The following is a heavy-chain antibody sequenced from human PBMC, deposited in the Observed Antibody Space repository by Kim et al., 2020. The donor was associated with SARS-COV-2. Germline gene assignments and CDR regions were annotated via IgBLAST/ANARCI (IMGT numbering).Heavy chain of an antibody. V-gene: IGHV3-33*01. J-gene: IGHJ4*02. CDR1: RFTFRDFD. CDR2: IWNDGSKK. CDR3: ARDEGRHIGAAIY. Sequence: GGSLRLSCVASRFTFRDFDMHWVRQAPGKGLEWVAVIWNDGSKKSYADSVKGRFTVSRDNSKNTLYLDMGNLRAEDTATYYCARDEGRHIGAAIYWGQGTLVTVSS. D-gene: IGHD2-21*01.